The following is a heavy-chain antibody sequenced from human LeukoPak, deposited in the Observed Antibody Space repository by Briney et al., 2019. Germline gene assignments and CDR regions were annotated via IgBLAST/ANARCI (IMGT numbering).Heavy chain of an antibody. CDR3: ARGDGSWYVYFQH. V-gene: IGHV4-59*01. J-gene: IGHJ1*01. CDR2: IYYSGST. Sequence: SGTLSLTCTVSGGSISSYYWSWIRQPPGKGLEWIGYIYYSGSTNYNPSLKSRVTISVDTSKNQFSLKLSSATAAATAVYYCARGDGSWYVYFQHWGQGTLVTVSS. D-gene: IGHD6-13*01. CDR1: GGSISSYY.